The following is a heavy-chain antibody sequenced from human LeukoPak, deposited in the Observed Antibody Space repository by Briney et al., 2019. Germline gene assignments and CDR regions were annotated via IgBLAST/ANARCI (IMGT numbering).Heavy chain of an antibody. Sequence: PGGALRLSCATSGFTFTYDWMNWIRQAPGKGLEGVANINQDGSEKYYVDSVKGRFTISRDYAKKSLYLQMNSLSAEDTAVYYCARGQVTTVTRLASFDIWGQGTMVTVS. CDR1: GFTFTYDW. CDR2: INQDGSEK. CDR3: ARGQVTTVTRLASFDI. J-gene: IGHJ3*02. V-gene: IGHV3-7*04. D-gene: IGHD4-17*01.